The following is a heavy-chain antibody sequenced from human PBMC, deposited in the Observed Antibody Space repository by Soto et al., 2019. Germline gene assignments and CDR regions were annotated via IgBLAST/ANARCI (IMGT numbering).Heavy chain of an antibody. D-gene: IGHD3-10*01. CDR2: IIPIFGTS. Sequence: QVQLVQSGAEEKKPGSSVKVSCTASGGTFKSYAISWVRQAPGQGFEWMGGIIPIFGTSNYAQKFQGRVTITADKSANTAYMELSSLRSEDTAVYYCARSRYYYGSGSYYNGDYWGQGTLVTVSS. CDR1: GGTFKSYA. CDR3: ARSRYYYGSGSYYNGDY. J-gene: IGHJ4*02. V-gene: IGHV1-69*06.